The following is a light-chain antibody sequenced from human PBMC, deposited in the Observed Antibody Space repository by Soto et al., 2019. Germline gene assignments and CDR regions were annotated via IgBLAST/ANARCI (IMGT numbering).Light chain of an antibody. CDR2: AAS. CDR1: QGISRY. J-gene: IGKJ3*01. V-gene: IGKV1-8*01. CDR3: QQYYSYPWA. Sequence: AIRMTQSPSSLSASTGDRVTITCRASQGISRYLAWYQQKPGKAPKLLIYAASTLQSGVPSRFNGSGSGTDFTLTISCLQSEDFATYYCQQYYSYPWAFGPGTKVDIK.